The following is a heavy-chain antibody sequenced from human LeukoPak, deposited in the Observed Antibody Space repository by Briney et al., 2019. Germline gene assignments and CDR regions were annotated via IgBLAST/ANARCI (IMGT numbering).Heavy chain of an antibody. CDR3: ARGLNTEWESYYFDY. D-gene: IGHD1-26*01. CDR1: GYTFTGYY. J-gene: IGHJ4*02. V-gene: IGHV1-2*02. Sequence: ASVKVSCKASGYTFTGYYMHWVRQAPGQGLEWMGWINPNSGGTNYAQRFQGRVTMTRDTSISTAYMELSRLRSDDTAVYYCARGLNTEWESYYFDYWGQGTLVTVSS. CDR2: INPNSGGT.